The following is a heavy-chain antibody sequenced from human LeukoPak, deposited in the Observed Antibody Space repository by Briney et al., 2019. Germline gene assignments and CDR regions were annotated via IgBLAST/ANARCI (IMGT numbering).Heavy chain of an antibody. Sequence: GGSLRLSCTGSGFMFSAYWMSWVRKAPGMGLEWVGKIRQDGGEIFYVDSVRGRFTVSRDNAKNSLYLQLNSLRVEDTAIYYCARADLEWYLDLWGRGTLVTVSS. CDR3: ARADLEWYLDL. CDR1: GFMFSAYW. CDR2: IRQDGGEI. J-gene: IGHJ2*01. V-gene: IGHV3-7*01.